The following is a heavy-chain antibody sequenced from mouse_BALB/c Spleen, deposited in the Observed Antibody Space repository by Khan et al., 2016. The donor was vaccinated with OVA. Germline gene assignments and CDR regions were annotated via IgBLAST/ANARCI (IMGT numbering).Heavy chain of an antibody. Sequence: VQLQESGPGLVKPSQSLSLTCTVTGYSITSDYAWNWIRQFPGNKLEWKGYINYIGSTTYQQSLKSRISMTRDTSKNPFFLQLNSVTTEDTAAYYCARWFTYWGQGTLVTVSA. CDR2: INYIGST. CDR3: ARWFTY. V-gene: IGHV3-2*02. CDR1: GYSITSDYA. J-gene: IGHJ3*01.